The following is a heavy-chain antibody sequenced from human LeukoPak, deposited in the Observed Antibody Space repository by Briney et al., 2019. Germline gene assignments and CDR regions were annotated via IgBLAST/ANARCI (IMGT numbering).Heavy chain of an antibody. V-gene: IGHV3-23*01. Sequence: GGSLRLSCAASGFTFSSYAMSWVRQAPGKGLEWVSAISGSGGSTYYADSVKGRFAISRDNSKNTLYLQMNSLRAEDTAVYYCAGDDSSGYFFAYWGQGTLVTVSS. CDR3: AGDDSSGYFFAY. J-gene: IGHJ4*02. CDR1: GFTFSSYA. D-gene: IGHD3-22*01. CDR2: ISGSGGST.